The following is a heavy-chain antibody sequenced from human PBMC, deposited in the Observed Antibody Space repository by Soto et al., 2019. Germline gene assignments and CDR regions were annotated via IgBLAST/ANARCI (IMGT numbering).Heavy chain of an antibody. Sequence: SETLSLTCTVSGGSISSGGYYWSWIRQHPGKGLEWIGYIYYSGSTYYNPSLKSRVTISVDTSKNQFSLKLSSVTAADTAVYYCARDRFDYGDYVGSYGMDVWGQGTTVTVSS. V-gene: IGHV4-31*03. CDR3: ARDRFDYGDYVGSYGMDV. D-gene: IGHD4-17*01. J-gene: IGHJ6*02. CDR2: IYYSGST. CDR1: GGSISSGGYY.